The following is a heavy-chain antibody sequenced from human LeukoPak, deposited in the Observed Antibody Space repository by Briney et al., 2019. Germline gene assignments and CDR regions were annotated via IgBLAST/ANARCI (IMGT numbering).Heavy chain of an antibody. V-gene: IGHV3-23*01. Sequence: GGSLRLSCAASGFTFSSYAMTWVRQAPGKGRKWGSAIGGSGDNTYYAESVKGRFTISRDNSKNTLYLQMNSLRADDTAEYYCAKEIRTVPGFYGWFDPWGQGTLITVSS. D-gene: IGHD6-19*01. CDR1: GFTFSSYA. J-gene: IGHJ5*02. CDR2: IGGSGDNT. CDR3: AKEIRTVPGFYGWFDP.